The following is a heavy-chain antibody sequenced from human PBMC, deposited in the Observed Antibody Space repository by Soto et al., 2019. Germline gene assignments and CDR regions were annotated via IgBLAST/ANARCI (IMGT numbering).Heavy chain of an antibody. CDR3: AGEILTARGNECFDP. CDR1: GGTVASSHW. J-gene: IGHJ5*02. CDR2: VYHTVDT. D-gene: IGHD2-21*02. Sequence: SETLSLTGGVSGGTVASSHWWSWVRQSAGRGLEWIGNVYHTVDTNFNPSLQSRVTFSVDKSNNQFSLRLTSVTAADTAVYFCAGEILTARGNECFDPWGPGTLVTVSS. V-gene: IGHV4-4*02.